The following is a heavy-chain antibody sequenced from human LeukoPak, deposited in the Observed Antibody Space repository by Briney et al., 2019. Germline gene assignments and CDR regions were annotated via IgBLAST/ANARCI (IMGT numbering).Heavy chain of an antibody. CDR2: IYSGGDT. CDR3: ARADGGFSGYATYYYYYYMDV. Sequence: PGGSLRLSCAASGFTVSGNYMSWVRQAPGKRLEWVSVIYSGGDTYYADSVEGRFTLSRDSSKNTLYLQMNSLRAEDTAVYYCARADGGFSGYATYYYYYYMDVWGKGTTVTVSS. D-gene: IGHD5-12*01. CDR1: GFTVSGNY. V-gene: IGHV3-53*01. J-gene: IGHJ6*03.